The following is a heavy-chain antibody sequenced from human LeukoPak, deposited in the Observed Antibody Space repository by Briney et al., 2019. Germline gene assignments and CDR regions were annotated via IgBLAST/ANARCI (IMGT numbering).Heavy chain of an antibody. CDR2: IGTVGDT. V-gene: IGHV3-13*01. J-gene: IGHJ3*01. CDR1: GLTFSRYD. CDR3: STGGAPAGHAYHV. D-gene: IGHD6-13*01. Sequence: GGSLRLYCTASGLTFSRYDMHWLRPVTGKGLEWVSAIGTVGDTHYQGSVKGRFTISRENAKNSVYLQMNNLRAGDAAVYYCSTGGAPAGHAYHVWGQGTMVTVPS.